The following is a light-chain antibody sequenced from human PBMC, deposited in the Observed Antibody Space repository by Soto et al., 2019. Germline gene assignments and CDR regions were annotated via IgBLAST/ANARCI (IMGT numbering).Light chain of an antibody. CDR1: QSISDW. J-gene: IGKJ3*01. CDR3: QQYNTDFT. Sequence: DIQMTQSPSTLSASVGDGVTITCRASQSISDWLAWYQQKPGKAPDLLIYDASRLQSGVPSRFTGSGSGTEFTLTISSLQPDDFATYYCQQYNTDFTFGPGTKVDIK. V-gene: IGKV1-5*01. CDR2: DAS.